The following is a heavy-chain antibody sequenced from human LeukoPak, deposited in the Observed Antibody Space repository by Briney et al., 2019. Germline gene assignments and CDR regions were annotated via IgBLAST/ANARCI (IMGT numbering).Heavy chain of an antibody. CDR2: ISTSSRYI. D-gene: IGHD2-2*01. CDR3: ARADCSGSTCYLRHSWFDP. CDR1: GFTLSTFD. J-gene: IGHJ5*02. V-gene: IGHV3-21*06. Sequence: GGSLRLSCAASGFTLSTFDMNWVRQAPGKGLEWVSSISTSSRYIYYRDSVKGRFTISRDDAKNSLYLQMNSLTVEDTAVYYWARADCSGSTCYLRHSWFDPWGQGTLVTVSS.